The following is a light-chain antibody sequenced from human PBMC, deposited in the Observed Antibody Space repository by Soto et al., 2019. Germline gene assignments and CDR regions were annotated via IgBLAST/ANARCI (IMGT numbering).Light chain of an antibody. V-gene: IGKV1-33*01. Sequence: DIQMTQSPSSLSASVGDRVTITCQATQDISNSVSWFQQKSGKAPKLLIYDASNLETGVPSRFSGSQSVTDFTSSHSSLQPEDVATYYCQQYHYVPPTFGQGTRLDIK. CDR2: DAS. J-gene: IGKJ5*01. CDR1: QDISNS. CDR3: QQYHYVPPT.